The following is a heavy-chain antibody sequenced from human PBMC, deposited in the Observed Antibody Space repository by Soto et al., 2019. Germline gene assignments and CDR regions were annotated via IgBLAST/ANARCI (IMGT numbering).Heavy chain of an antibody. CDR1: GDSISAYS. Sequence: QVQLQVSGPGLVKPSETLSLTCTVSGDSISAYSWSWVRHPPGKGLEWIGNIHYNGNTKYNPSLKSRVTMSLDTSKNQLSLRLISVTAADTAKYFCAREGNLGRWLQPLDFWGQGTLVTVSS. CDR2: IHYNGNT. V-gene: IGHV4-59*01. D-gene: IGHD5-12*01. J-gene: IGHJ4*02. CDR3: AREGNLGRWLQPLDF.